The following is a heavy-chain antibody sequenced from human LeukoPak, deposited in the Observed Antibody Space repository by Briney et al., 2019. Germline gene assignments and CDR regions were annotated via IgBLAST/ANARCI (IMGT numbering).Heavy chain of an antibody. CDR3: AREPPSLLWKGGQSASGVWFDP. Sequence: ASVKVSCKASGYTFTGYYMHWVRQAPGQGLEWMGWINPNSGGTNYAQKFQGRVTMTRDTSISTAYMELSRLRSDDTAVYYCAREPPSLLWKGGQSASGVWFDPWGQGTLVTVSS. CDR2: INPNSGGT. J-gene: IGHJ5*02. V-gene: IGHV1-2*02. CDR1: GYTFTGYY. D-gene: IGHD3-10*01.